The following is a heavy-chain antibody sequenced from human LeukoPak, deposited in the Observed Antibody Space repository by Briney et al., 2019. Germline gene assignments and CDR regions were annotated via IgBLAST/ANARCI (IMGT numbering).Heavy chain of an antibody. CDR2: IYYSGST. CDR3: ARHGGEITLVRGVINWFDP. CDR1: GGSISTYY. V-gene: IGHV4-59*08. Sequence: SETLSLTCTVSGGSISTYYWSWMRQPPGKGLEWIGFIYYSGSTNYNPSLKSRVIMSVDTSKNQFSLKLNSVTAADTAVYYCARHGGEITLVRGVINWFDPWGQGTQVTVSS. J-gene: IGHJ5*02. D-gene: IGHD3-10*01.